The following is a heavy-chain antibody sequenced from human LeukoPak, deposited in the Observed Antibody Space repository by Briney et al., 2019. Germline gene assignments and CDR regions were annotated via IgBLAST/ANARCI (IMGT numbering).Heavy chain of an antibody. Sequence: SETLSLTCTVSGDSISTYYWSWIRQPPGKGLEWIGYIYYRVTSDYNPSLKSRVTMSVDMSTRQISLKLSSVTAADTAVYYCARANWSYMDVWGKGTTVTISS. CDR2: IYYRVTS. CDR3: ARANWSYMDV. CDR1: GDSISTYY. J-gene: IGHJ6*03. V-gene: IGHV4-59*08. D-gene: IGHD7-27*01.